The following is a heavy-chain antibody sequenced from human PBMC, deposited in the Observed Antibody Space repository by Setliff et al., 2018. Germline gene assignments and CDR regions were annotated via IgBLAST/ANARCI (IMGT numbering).Heavy chain of an antibody. CDR2: IYYSGSI. Sequence: SETLSLTCTVSGGSISSGDYYWSWIRQPPGKGLAWIGYIYYSGSINYNPSLKSRLTISRDTSKNQVSLKLSSVTAADTAVYYCARRLSGSGGDDYWGQGTLVTVSS. D-gene: IGHD6-19*01. J-gene: IGHJ4*02. CDR3: ARRLSGSGGDDY. CDR1: GGSISSGDYY. V-gene: IGHV4-30-4*08.